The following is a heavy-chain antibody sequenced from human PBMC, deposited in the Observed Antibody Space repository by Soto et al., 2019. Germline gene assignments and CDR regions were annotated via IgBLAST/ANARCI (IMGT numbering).Heavy chain of an antibody. CDR1: GGSVNIGTYY. V-gene: IGHV4-61*01. Sequence: SETLSLTCTVPGGSVNIGTYYWSWIRQPPGKGLEWIGFIHYSGSTNYNPSLKSRVTISVDTSKNQFSLKLSSVTAADTAVYYCARLAAYYYDSSGYYYDYWGQGTLVTVSS. J-gene: IGHJ4*02. CDR3: ARLAAYYYDSSGYYYDY. D-gene: IGHD3-22*01. CDR2: IHYSGST.